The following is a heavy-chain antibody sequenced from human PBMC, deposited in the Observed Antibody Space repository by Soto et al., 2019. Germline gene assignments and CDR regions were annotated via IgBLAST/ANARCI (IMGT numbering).Heavy chain of an antibody. CDR1: GLTFSSHA. CDR2: VSGASDYT. D-gene: IGHD4-4*01. CDR3: ARKSTVNPTRPYWYFDL. V-gene: IGHV3-23*04. Sequence: VELVESGGGLVHPGESLRLSCATSGLTFSSHAMSWVRQAPGRGLEWVSTVSGASDYTYYADSVKGRFTISRNNSKSTAYLQMSNLRAEDSAVYYCARKSTVNPTRPYWYFDLWGRGSLVSVSS. J-gene: IGHJ2*01.